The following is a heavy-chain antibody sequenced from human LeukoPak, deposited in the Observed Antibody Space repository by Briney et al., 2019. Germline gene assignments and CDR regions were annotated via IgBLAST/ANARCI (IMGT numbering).Heavy chain of an antibody. CDR1: GFTVSTNY. Sequence: RGSLRLSCAASGFTVSTNYMSWVRQAPGKGLEWVSVIYSDGRTYYADSVKGRFTISRDNSRNTLYLQMNSLRAEDTALYYCARGLVVGGTGVWAFDIWGQGTMVTVSS. J-gene: IGHJ3*02. V-gene: IGHV3-53*01. CDR3: ARGLVVGGTGVWAFDI. D-gene: IGHD1-26*01. CDR2: IYSDGRT.